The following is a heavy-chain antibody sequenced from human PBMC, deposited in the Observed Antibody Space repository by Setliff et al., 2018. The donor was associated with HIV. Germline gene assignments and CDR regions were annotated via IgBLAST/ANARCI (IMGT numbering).Heavy chain of an antibody. CDR1: GGSINSCSYY. CDR2: IYASGST. CDR3: ARGGPDDYDYSYFDA. Sequence: PSETLSLTCTVSGGSINSCSYYWNWIRQPAGKGLEWIGHIYASGSTNYNPSLKSRVTMSVDTSKNQFSLKLKSLIAAATAVYFCARGGPDDYDYSYFDAWGEGTLVTVSS. V-gene: IGHV4-61*09. D-gene: IGHD3-16*01. J-gene: IGHJ4*02.